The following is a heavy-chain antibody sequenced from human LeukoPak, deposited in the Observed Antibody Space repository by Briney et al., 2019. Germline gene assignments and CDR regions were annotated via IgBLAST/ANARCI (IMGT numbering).Heavy chain of an antibody. J-gene: IGHJ4*02. CDR2: ISSSSSTI. CDR1: GFTFSSYS. CDR3: AKDHHTAAAARLEY. V-gene: IGHV3-48*01. D-gene: IGHD6-13*01. Sequence: GGSLRLSCAASGFTFSSYSMNWVRQAPGKGLEWVSYISSSSSTIYYADSVKGRFTISRDNAKNSLYLQMNSLRPEDTALYYCAKDHHTAAAARLEYWGQGTLVTVSS.